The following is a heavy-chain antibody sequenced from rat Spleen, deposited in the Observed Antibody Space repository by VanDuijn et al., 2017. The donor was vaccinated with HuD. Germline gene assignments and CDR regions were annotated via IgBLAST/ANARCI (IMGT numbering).Heavy chain of an antibody. CDR1: GFAFSSYG. Sequence: EVQLVESGGGLVQPGGSLKLSCAASGFAFSSYGMAWVCQAPTKGLEWVASIHTGGGYTYYRDSVKGQFTISRDNEKNTLYLQMDSVRAEDTATYYCAQWNSRYFTYGGQGVMVTVSS. CDR3: AQWNSRYFTY. V-gene: IGHV5S13*01. J-gene: IGHJ2*01. CDR2: IHTGGGYT. D-gene: IGHD4-4*01.